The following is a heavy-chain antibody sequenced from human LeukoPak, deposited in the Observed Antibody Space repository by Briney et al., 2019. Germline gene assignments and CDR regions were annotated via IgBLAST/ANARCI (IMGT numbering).Heavy chain of an antibody. J-gene: IGHJ6*02. Sequence: GASVKVSCKVSGYTLTELSMHWVRQAPGKGLEWMGGFDPEDGETIYAQKFQGRVTMTEDTSTDTAYMELSSLRSEDTAVYYCARDVKFSIGDCSSTSCYTGRYYYYGMDVWGQGTTVTVSS. CDR1: GYTLTELS. CDR3: ARDVKFSIGDCSSTSCYTGRYYYYGMDV. CDR2: FDPEDGET. V-gene: IGHV1-24*01. D-gene: IGHD2-2*02.